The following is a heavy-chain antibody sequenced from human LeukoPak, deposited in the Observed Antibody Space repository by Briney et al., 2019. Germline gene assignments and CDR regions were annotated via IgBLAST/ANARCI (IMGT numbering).Heavy chain of an antibody. Sequence: SETLSLTCTVSGDSISSYYWSWIRQPPGKRLEWIGYIYTSGNTNYNPSLNPSLKSRVTISVDTSKNQFSLKLTSVSAADTAVHYCARHVTSGWYTWALDYWGQGTLVTVSS. D-gene: IGHD6-19*01. J-gene: IGHJ4*02. CDR1: GDSISSYY. CDR2: IYTSGNT. CDR3: ARHVTSGWYTWALDY. V-gene: IGHV4-4*09.